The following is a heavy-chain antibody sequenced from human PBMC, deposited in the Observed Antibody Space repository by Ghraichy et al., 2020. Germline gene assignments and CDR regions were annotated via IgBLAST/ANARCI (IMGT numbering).Heavy chain of an antibody. V-gene: IGHV4-39*07. CDR3: ARDSPYYYGSGSN. D-gene: IGHD3-10*01. CDR2: IYYSERT. J-gene: IGHJ4*02. Sequence: GSLSLTCTVSGASISSSSYYWGCIRQPPGKELEWIGSIYYSERTYYNPSLKSRVTISVDTSKNQFSLKMSSVTAADTAVYYCARDSPYYYGSGSNWCQLILVTVPS. CDR1: GASISSSSYY.